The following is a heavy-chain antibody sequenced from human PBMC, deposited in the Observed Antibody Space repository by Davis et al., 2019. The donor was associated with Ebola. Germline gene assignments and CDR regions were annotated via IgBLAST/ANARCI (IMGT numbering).Heavy chain of an antibody. CDR1: GFTFGSHA. CDR3: ARSNWNFPCWFDP. J-gene: IGHJ5*02. CDR2: IIVSGGST. Sequence: GESLKISCVASGFTFGSHAMGWVRQAPGKGLEWVSSIIVSGGSTYYADAVKGRFTISRDNSKNTLYLQMNSLRAEDTAVYYCARSNWNFPCWFDPWGQGTLVTVSS. D-gene: IGHD1-7*01. V-gene: IGHV3-23*01.